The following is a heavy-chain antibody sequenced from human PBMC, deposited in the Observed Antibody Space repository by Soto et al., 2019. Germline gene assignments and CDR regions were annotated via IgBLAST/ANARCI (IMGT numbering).Heavy chain of an antibody. CDR1: GYSFTSYW. CDR3: ARRXPLYYDFWSGPQYYFDY. Sequence: GESLKISCMGSGYSFTSYWIGWVRQMPGKGLEWMGIIYPGDSDTRYSPSFQGQVTISADKSISTAYLQWSSLKASDTAMYYCARRXPLYYDFWSGPQYYFDYWGQGTLVTVSS. J-gene: IGHJ4*02. D-gene: IGHD3-3*01. V-gene: IGHV5-51*01. CDR2: IYPGDSDT.